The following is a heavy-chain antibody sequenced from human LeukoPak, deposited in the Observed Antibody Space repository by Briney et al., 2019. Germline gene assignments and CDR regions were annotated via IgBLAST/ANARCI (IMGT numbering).Heavy chain of an antibody. J-gene: IGHJ4*02. Sequence: GGSLRLSCAASGFTFSSYAMTWVRQAPGKGLEWVSAISSSGGNAYYADSVKGRFTISRDNSKNTLYLQMNSLRAEDTAVYYCAGYGSGSYCFDYWGQGTLVTVSS. D-gene: IGHD3-10*01. CDR1: GFTFSSYA. CDR3: AGYGSGSYCFDY. CDR2: ISSSGGNA. V-gene: IGHV3-23*01.